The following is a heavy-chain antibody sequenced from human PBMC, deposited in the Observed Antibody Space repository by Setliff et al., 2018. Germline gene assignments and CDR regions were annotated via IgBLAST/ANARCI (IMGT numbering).Heavy chain of an antibody. CDR2: VHYSGNT. D-gene: IGHD3-3*01. Sequence: PSETLSLTCTVSGASISSGNYYWNWIRQHPGKGLEWIGYVHYSGNTFYNPSLMSRVMITIDTSKNQFSLKLGFVAAADTAVYYCVRMSGFLYMDVWGKGTTVTVSS. CDR1: GASISSGNYY. J-gene: IGHJ6*03. CDR3: VRMSGFLYMDV. V-gene: IGHV4-31*03.